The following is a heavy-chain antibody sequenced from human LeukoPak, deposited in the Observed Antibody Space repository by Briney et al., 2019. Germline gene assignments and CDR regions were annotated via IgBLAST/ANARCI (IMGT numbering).Heavy chain of an antibody. CDR2: IKQDGSEK. D-gene: IGHD5-18*01. J-gene: IGHJ5*02. CDR3: ARDRGYSYEDS. CDR1: GFIFSSYW. V-gene: IGHV3-7*01. Sequence: GGSLRLSCAASGFIFSSYWMSWVRQAPGKGLEWVANIKQDGSEKYYVDSVKGRFTISRDNAKNSLYLQMNSLRAEDTAVYYCARDRGYSYEDSWGQGTLVTVSS.